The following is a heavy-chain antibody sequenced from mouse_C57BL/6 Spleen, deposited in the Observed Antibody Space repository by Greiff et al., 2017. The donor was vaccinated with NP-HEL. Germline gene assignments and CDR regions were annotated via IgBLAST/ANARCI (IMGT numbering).Heavy chain of an antibody. CDR2: ISSGSSTI. V-gene: IGHV5-17*01. CDR3: ARLGGYAMDY. CDR1: GFTFSDSG. D-gene: IGHD2-2*01. Sequence: EVNVVESGGGLVKPGGSLKLSCAASGFTFSDSGMHWVRQAPEKGLEWVAYISSGSSTIYYADTVQGRFTISRDNAKNTLFLQMTSLRSEDTAMYYCARLGGYAMDYWGQGTSVTVSS. J-gene: IGHJ4*01.